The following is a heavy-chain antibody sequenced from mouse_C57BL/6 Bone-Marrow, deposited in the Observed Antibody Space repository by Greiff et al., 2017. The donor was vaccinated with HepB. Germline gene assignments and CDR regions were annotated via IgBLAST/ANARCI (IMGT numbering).Heavy chain of an antibody. Sequence: EVKLLESGPELVKPGASVKMSCKASGYTFTDYNMHWVKQSHGKSLEWIGYINPNNGGTSYNQKFKGKATLTVNKSSSTAYMELRSLTSEDSAVYYCARAGYYGGFAYWGQGTLVTVSA. D-gene: IGHD2-3*01. CDR3: ARAGYYGGFAY. J-gene: IGHJ3*01. CDR1: GYTFTDYN. CDR2: INPNNGGT. V-gene: IGHV1-22*01.